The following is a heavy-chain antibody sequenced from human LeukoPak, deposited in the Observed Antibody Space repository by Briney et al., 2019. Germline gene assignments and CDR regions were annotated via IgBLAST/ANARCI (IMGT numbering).Heavy chain of an antibody. CDR1: GGSISSSSYY. Sequence: SETLSLTCTVSGGSISSSSYYWGWIRQPPGKGLEWIGSIYYSGSTYYNPSLKSRVTISVDTSKNQFSLKLSSVTAADTAVYYCARTLWFGGYGMDVWGQGTTVTVSS. V-gene: IGHV4-39*07. D-gene: IGHD3-10*01. CDR2: IYYSGST. CDR3: ARTLWFGGYGMDV. J-gene: IGHJ6*02.